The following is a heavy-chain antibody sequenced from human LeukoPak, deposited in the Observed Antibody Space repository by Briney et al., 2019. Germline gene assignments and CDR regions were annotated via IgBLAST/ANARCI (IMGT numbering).Heavy chain of an antibody. J-gene: IGHJ2*01. CDR3: ARGGDGSNIYWYFDL. CDR2: TNSDGSSS. CDR1: GFTFSTHW. Sequence: GGSLRLSCAASGFTFSTHWMHWARQAPGKGLEWVSRTNSDGSSSSYADSVKGRFTISRDNAKSTLYLQMNSLRAEDTAVYYCARGGDGSNIYWYFDLWGRGTLVTVSS. D-gene: IGHD5-24*01. V-gene: IGHV3-74*01.